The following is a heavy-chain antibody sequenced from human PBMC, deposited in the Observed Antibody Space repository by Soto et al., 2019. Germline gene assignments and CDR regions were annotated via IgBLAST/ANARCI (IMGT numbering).Heavy chain of an antibody. J-gene: IGHJ4*02. Sequence: PSETLSLTCTVSGDSISSHYWGWIRQPPGKGLEWIGSVYYSGSANYNPSLKSRVTISLDTSKNQFSLKLNSVTAADTAVYFCARRPSGSYGQVDYWGQGPLGTVSS. CDR3: ARRPSGSYGQVDY. CDR1: GDSISSHY. CDR2: VYYSGSA. D-gene: IGHD1-26*01. V-gene: IGHV4-59*08.